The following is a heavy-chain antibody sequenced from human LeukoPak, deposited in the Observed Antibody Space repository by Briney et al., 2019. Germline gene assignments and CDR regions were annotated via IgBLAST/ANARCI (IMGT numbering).Heavy chain of an antibody. V-gene: IGHV3-30*04. D-gene: IGHD6-13*01. J-gene: IGHJ5*02. CDR3: AKDRGYSSSWPNNWFDP. CDR2: ISYDGSNE. Sequence: GGSLRLSCAASGFTFSSYVMHWVRQAPDKGLEWVAIISYDGSNEYYADSVKGRFTISRDNSKKTLYLQMNSLSAEDTAVYYCAKDRGYSSSWPNNWFDPWGQGTLVTVSS. CDR1: GFTFSSYV.